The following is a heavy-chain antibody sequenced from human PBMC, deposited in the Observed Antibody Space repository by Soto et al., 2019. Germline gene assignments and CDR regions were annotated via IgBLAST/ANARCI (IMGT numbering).Heavy chain of an antibody. J-gene: IGHJ4*02. CDR1: VYSISSGYY. D-gene: IGHD1-26*01. CDR2: IFHSGKT. Sequence: ETLSLTCAVSVYSISSGYYWSWGRQPPGKGLEWIGTIFHSGKTYYNPSLKSRLTISVDTSKNQFSLKLSSVTAADTAVYYCARKYPPTYYFDYWGQGTLVTVSS. CDR3: ARKYPPTYYFDY. V-gene: IGHV4-38-2*01.